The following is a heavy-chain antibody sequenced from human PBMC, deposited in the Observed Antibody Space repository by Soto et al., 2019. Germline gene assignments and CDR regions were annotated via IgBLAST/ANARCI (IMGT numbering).Heavy chain of an antibody. Sequence: RCCAATGITCSSYGKHANRQAPGNGLEWVAFISYDGSNKYYADSVKGRFTISRDNSKNTLYLQMNSLRAEDTAVYYCAKDRVSWLQPYYGMDVWGQGTTVTVSS. CDR3: AKDRVSWLQPYYGMDV. D-gene: IGHD5-12*01. J-gene: IGHJ6*02. CDR2: ISYDGSNK. CDR1: GITCSSYG. V-gene: IGHV3-30*18.